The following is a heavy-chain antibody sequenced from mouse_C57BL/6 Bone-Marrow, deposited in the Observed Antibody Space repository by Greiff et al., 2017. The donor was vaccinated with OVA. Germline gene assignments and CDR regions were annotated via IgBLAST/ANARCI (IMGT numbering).Heavy chain of an antibody. CDR2: INPNNGGT. J-gene: IGHJ1*03. D-gene: IGHD1-1*01. Sequence: VQLKQSGPELVKPGASVKIPCKASGYTFTDYNMDWVKQSHGKSLEWIGDINPNNGGTIYNQKFKGKATLTVDKSSSTAYMELRSLTSEDTAVYYCARGPDYYGSSDWYFDVWGTGTTVTVSS. CDR1: GYTFTDYN. V-gene: IGHV1-18*01. CDR3: ARGPDYYGSSDWYFDV.